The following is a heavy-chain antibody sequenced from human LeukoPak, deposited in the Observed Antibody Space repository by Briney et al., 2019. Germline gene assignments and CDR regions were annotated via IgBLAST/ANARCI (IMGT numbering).Heavy chain of an antibody. CDR1: GFTVSSNY. V-gene: IGHV3-53*01. CDR2: IYSGGST. J-gene: IGHJ4*02. CDR3: GLGYYGILTGYSYYFDY. D-gene: IGHD3-9*01. Sequence: GGSLRLSCAASGFTVSSNYMSWVRQAPGKGLEWVSVIYSGGSTYYADSVKGRFTISRDNSKNTLYLQMNSLRAEDTAVYYCGLGYYGILTGYSYYFDYWGQGTLVTVSS.